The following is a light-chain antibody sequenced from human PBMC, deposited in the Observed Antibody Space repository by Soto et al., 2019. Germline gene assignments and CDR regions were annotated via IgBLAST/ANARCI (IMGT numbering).Light chain of an antibody. Sequence: QTVVTQEPSLTVSPGGTVTLTCASSTGAVTSGYYPNWFQQKPGQAPRVLIYSTSNKHSWTPARFSGSLLGGKAALTLSGVQPEDEAEYYCLLYYGGARVFGTGTKLTVL. J-gene: IGLJ1*01. V-gene: IGLV7-43*01. CDR2: STS. CDR1: TGAVTSGYY. CDR3: LLYYGGARV.